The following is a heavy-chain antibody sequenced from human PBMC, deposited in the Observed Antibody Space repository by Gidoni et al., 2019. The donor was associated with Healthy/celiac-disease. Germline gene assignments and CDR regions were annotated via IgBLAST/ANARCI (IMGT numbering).Heavy chain of an antibody. D-gene: IGHD1-26*01. CDR1: GGSISSGSYD. V-gene: IGHV4-61*02. J-gene: IGHJ3*02. CDR2: IYTSGST. CDR3: ARDGRRGAFDI. Sequence: QVQLQESGPGMVKPSQTLPLTSTVSGGSISSGSYDWSWIRQPAGKGLEWIGRIYTSGSTNYNPSLKSRVTMSVDTSKNQFSLKLSSVTAADTAVYYCARDGRRGAFDIWGQGTMVTVSS.